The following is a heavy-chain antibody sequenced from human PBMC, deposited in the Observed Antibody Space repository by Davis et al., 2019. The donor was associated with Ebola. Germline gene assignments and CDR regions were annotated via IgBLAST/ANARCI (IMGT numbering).Heavy chain of an antibody. V-gene: IGHV5-51*01. CDR1: GCSFTSYW. J-gene: IGHJ4*02. D-gene: IGHD3-3*01. Sequence: GESLKISCKGSGCSFTSYWIGWVRQMPGKGLEWMGIIYPGDSDTRYSPSFQGQVTISADKSISAAYLQWSSLKASDTAMYYCARLYYDFWSGYLVHFDYWGQGTLVTVSS. CDR3: ARLYYDFWSGYLVHFDY. CDR2: IYPGDSDT.